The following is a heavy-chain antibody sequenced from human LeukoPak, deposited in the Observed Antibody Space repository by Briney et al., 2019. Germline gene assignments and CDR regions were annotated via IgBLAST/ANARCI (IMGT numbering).Heavy chain of an antibody. Sequence: GGSLRLSCAASGFVVSSKYMTWVRLAPGRGPEWVPLMLQGGSTYYADSVKGRFTISRDNSKNTLYLQMNTLRDEDTAVYYCARGFSGHGLFDYWGQGTLVTVSS. CDR3: ARGFSGHGLFDY. J-gene: IGHJ4*02. D-gene: IGHD5-12*01. CDR2: MLQGGST. CDR1: GFVVSSKY. V-gene: IGHV3-53*01.